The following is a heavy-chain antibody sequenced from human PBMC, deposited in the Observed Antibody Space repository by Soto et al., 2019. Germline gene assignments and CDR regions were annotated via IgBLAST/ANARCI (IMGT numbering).Heavy chain of an antibody. CDR2: IFYSGST. V-gene: IGHV4-31*03. D-gene: IGHD6-13*01. CDR1: GGSINIGGYY. J-gene: IGHJ4*02. CDR3: ARGYSQSGYSSSWVFDY. Sequence: QVQLQESGPGLVKPSQTLSLICTVSGGSINIGGYYWNWIRQHPGKGLEWIGYIFYSGSTYYNPFLGSRVTISADTSENQFSLNLSSVTAADTAVYFCARGYSQSGYSSSWVFDYWGQGTLVNVSS.